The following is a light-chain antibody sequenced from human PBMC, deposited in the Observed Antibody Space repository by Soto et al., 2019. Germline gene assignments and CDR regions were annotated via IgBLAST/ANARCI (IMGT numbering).Light chain of an antibody. CDR3: QQRNVWPPIT. V-gene: IGKV3-15*01. J-gene: IGKJ5*01. CDR1: QRVSSN. Sequence: EIVMTQSPATLSVSPGERATLSCRASQRVSSNLAWYQQKPGQAPRLLIYGASTRATDIPAKFSGSGSGTEFSLTINNLEPEDFAVYYCQQRNVWPPITFGQGTRLEI. CDR2: GAS.